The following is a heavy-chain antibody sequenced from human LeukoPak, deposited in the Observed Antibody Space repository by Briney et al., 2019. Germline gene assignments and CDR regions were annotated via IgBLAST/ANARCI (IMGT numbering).Heavy chain of an antibody. D-gene: IGHD2-15*01. V-gene: IGHV3-48*04. Sequence: GGSLRLSCVASGFTFSDYSMNWVRQAPGKGLEWVSYISSSSITIHYADSVKGRFTLSRDNSKNSLYLQMNSLRSEDTAFYYCAKDKALGYCSAGSCLYLDYWGQGTLVTVSS. CDR2: ISSSSITI. CDR1: GFTFSDYS. CDR3: AKDKALGYCSAGSCLYLDY. J-gene: IGHJ4*02.